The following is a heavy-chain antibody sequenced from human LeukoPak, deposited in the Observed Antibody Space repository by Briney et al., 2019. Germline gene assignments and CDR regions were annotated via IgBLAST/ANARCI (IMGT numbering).Heavy chain of an antibody. D-gene: IGHD2-21*01. CDR3: AEEGENYAFDI. CDR2: ISGSGGST. V-gene: IGHV3-23*01. CDR1: GFTFSNYA. Sequence: QPGGSLRLSCAASGFTFSNYAMTCVRQAPGKGLEWVSAISGSGGSTYYADSVKGRFTISRDNSKNTLYLQMNSLRAEDTAIYYCAEEGENYAFDIWGQGTMVTVSS. J-gene: IGHJ3*02.